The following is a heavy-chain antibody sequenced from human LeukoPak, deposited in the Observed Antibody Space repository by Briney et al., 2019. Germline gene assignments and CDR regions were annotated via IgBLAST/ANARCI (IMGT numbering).Heavy chain of an antibody. CDR1: GYTFTDYY. Sequence: ASVKVSCKASGYTFTDYYMHWVQQAPGKGLEWMGRVDPEDGETIYAEKFQGRVTITADTSTDTAYMELSSLRSEDTAVYYCATDLWREWGLQGLDYWGQGTLVTVSS. J-gene: IGHJ4*02. D-gene: IGHD1-26*01. V-gene: IGHV1-69-2*01. CDR2: VDPEDGET. CDR3: ATDLWREWGLQGLDY.